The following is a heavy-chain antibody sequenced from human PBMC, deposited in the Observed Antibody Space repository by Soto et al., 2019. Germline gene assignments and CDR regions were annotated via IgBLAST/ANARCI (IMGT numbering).Heavy chain of an antibody. D-gene: IGHD1-26*01. CDR1: GYTFTRYG. V-gene: IGHV1-18*01. Sequence: QVQLVQSGGEVKKPGASVKVSCKTSGYTFTRYGISWVRQAPGQGLEWMGWISGYNGDTNYAQKFQDRVTMTIDTSTTTVYIELRSLTSNDTAVYYCAKKGQLPYYYYGMDVWGQGTTVTVSS. CDR3: AKKGQLPYYYYGMDV. CDR2: ISGYNGDT. J-gene: IGHJ6*02.